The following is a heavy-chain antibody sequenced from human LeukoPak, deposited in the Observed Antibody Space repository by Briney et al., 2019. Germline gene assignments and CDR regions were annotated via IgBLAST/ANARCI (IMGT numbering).Heavy chain of an antibody. J-gene: IGHJ5*02. CDR3: ARHLLLWFGSNWFDP. CDR2: INHSGST. V-gene: IGHV4-34*01. Sequence: PSETLSLTCAVYGGSFSGYYWSWIRQPPGKGLEWIGEINHSGSTNYNPSLKSRVTISVDTSKNQFSLKLSSVTAADTAVYYCARHLLLWFGSNWFDPWGQGTLVTVSS. CDR1: GGSFSGYY. D-gene: IGHD3-10*01.